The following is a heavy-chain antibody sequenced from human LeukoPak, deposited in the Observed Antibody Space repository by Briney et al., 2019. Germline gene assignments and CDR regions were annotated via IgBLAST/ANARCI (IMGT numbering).Heavy chain of an antibody. V-gene: IGHV3-30*10. J-gene: IGHJ2*01. CDR1: GFAFNTYS. Sequence: GGSLRLSCAASGFAFNTYSLHLLRQAPNTGLEWMAGISSDESKTYYTHTVQVRFTISRSNSKNTLYLQMNSLRAEDTAVYYCATDLIVINFVWHYWYFDLWGRGTLVNVSS. CDR2: ISSDESKT. D-gene: IGHD3-9*01. CDR3: ATDLIVINFVWHYWYFDL.